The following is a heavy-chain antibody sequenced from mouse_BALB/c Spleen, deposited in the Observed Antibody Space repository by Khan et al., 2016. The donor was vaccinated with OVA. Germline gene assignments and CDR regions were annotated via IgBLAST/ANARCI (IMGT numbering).Heavy chain of an antibody. CDR3: ARTARIKY. CDR2: ISYSGST. CDR1: GYSITSGYG. V-gene: IGHV3-1*02. Sequence: VQLQQSGPGLVKPSQSLSLTCTVTGYSITSGYGWHWIRQFPGNKLEWMGYISYSGSTNYNPSLKSRISITRDTSKNQFFLQLNSVTTEETATYDCARTARIKYWGQGTTLTVSS. D-gene: IGHD1-2*01. J-gene: IGHJ2*01.